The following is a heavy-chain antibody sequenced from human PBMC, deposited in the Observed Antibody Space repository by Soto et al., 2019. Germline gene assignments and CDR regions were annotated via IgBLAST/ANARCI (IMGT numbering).Heavy chain of an antibody. CDR3: ARDQYSSSWGSYYYYGMDV. D-gene: IGHD6-13*01. CDR2: IYTSGSA. Sequence: SETLSLTCTVSGGSISSYYWSWIRQPAGKGLEWIGRIYTSGSANYNPSLKSRVTMSVDTSKNQFSLKLSSVTAADTAVYYCARDQYSSSWGSYYYYGMDVWGQGTTVTVSS. J-gene: IGHJ6*02. CDR1: GGSISSYY. V-gene: IGHV4-4*07.